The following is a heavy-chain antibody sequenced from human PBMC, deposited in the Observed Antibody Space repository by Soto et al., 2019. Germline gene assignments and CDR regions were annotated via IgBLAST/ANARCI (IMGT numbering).Heavy chain of an antibody. D-gene: IGHD2-15*01. CDR3: ARDEGYCSGGSCYGPFEI. Sequence: SETLSLTCTVSGGSISSYYWSWIRQPPGKGLEWIGYIYYSGSTNYNPSLKGRVTISVDTSKNQFSLKLSSVTAADTAVYYCARDEGYCSGGSCYGPFEIWGQGTMVTVSS. J-gene: IGHJ3*02. V-gene: IGHV4-59*01. CDR2: IYYSGST. CDR1: GGSISSYY.